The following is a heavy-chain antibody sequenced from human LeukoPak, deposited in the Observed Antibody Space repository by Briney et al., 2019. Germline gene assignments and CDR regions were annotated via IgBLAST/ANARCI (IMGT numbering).Heavy chain of an antibody. J-gene: IGHJ4*02. CDR2: ISTYNGNT. CDR1: GYTFTSYS. Sequence: ASVKVSCKASGYTFTSYSISWVRQAPGQGFEWMGWISTYNGNTNYAQRLQDRVTMTTDTSTSTAYMELRSLRSDDTAVYYCARVLGSHYYYDGSDYLDYWGQGTLVTVS. V-gene: IGHV1-18*01. CDR3: ARVLGSHYYYDGSDYLDY. D-gene: IGHD3-22*01.